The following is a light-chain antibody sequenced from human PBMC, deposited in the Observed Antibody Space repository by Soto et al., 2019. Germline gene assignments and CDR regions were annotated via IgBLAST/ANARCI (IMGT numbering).Light chain of an antibody. CDR2: GAS. J-gene: IGKJ1*01. V-gene: IGKV3-15*01. CDR1: EYVSSN. CDR3: QQHSKWPRT. Sequence: EIVMTQSPATLSVSPGERVTLSCRASEYVSSNLAWYQQKPGQAPRLLMYGASTRATDIPARFSGSGSGTEFTLTISSLQSEDFAVYYCQQHSKWPRTFGQGTKVEIK.